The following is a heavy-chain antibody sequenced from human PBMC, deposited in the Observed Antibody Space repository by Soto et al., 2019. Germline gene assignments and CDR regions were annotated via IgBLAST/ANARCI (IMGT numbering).Heavy chain of an antibody. CDR1: GYTFTTYG. Sequence: ASVKVSCKTSGYTFTTYGISWVRQAPGQGLEWVGWISAYSGKTHYAQKLQGKVTMTTDTSTNTAYLELRSLRSDDTAVYYCARDPYLGDHQYWGEGTVVT. D-gene: IGHD3-16*01. V-gene: IGHV1-18*01. CDR2: ISAYSGKT. J-gene: IGHJ4*02. CDR3: ARDPYLGDHQY.